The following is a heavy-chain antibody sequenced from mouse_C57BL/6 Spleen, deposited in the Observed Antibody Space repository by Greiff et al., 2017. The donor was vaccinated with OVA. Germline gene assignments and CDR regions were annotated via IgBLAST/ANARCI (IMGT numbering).Heavy chain of an antibody. CDR1: GYAFSSSW. Sequence: QVQLQQSGPELVKPGASVKISCKASGYAFSSSWMNWVKQRPGKGLEWIGRIYPGDGATNYNGKFKGKATLTADKSSSTAYMQLSSLTSEDSAVDFCAREGGYGYFDYWGQGTTLTVSS. D-gene: IGHD2-2*01. CDR2: IYPGDGAT. V-gene: IGHV1-82*01. J-gene: IGHJ2*01. CDR3: AREGGYGYFDY.